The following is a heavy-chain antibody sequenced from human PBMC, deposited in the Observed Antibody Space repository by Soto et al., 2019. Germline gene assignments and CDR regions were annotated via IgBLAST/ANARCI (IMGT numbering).Heavy chain of an antibody. CDR3: VKDLLQNTGTTCGS. D-gene: IGHD4-17*01. CDR2: ISSDGNNK. CDR1: GFTFDSYG. V-gene: IGHV3-30*18. J-gene: IGHJ5*02. Sequence: QVQLVASGGGVVQPGRSLRLSCAASGFTFDSYGMHWVRQAPGKGLEWVAVISSDGNNKYYADSVKGRFSIYRDNFNNILYLQMSSLRVEDTAVYYCVKDLLQNTGTTCGSWGQGTLVTVSS.